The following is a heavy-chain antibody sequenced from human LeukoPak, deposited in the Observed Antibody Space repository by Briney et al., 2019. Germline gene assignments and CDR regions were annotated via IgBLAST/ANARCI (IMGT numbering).Heavy chain of an antibody. CDR1: GFTFSSYG. CDR3: AKDVHGDYNTWFDP. J-gene: IGHJ5*02. V-gene: IGHV3-23*01. CDR2: ISGSGGST. Sequence: GGSLRLSCAASGFTFSSYGMSWVRQAPGKGLEWVSAISGSGGSTYYADSVKGRFTISRDNSKNTLYLQMNSLRAEDTAVYYCAKDVHGDYNTWFDPWGQGTLVTVSS. D-gene: IGHD4-17*01.